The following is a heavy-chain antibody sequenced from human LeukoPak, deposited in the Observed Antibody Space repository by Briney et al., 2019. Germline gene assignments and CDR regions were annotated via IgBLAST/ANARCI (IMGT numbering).Heavy chain of an antibody. J-gene: IGHJ2*01. V-gene: IGHV4-59*08. D-gene: IGHD3-9*01. Sequence: SETLSLTCTVSGGSISSYYWSWIRQPPGKGLEWIAYISYSGSTKYNPSLKSRVTISVDTSKNQFSLKLSSVTAADTAVFYCARRTYKILRGTEYGYWYFDLWGRGTLVTVSS. CDR2: ISYSGST. CDR1: GGSISSYY. CDR3: ARRTYKILRGTEYGYWYFDL.